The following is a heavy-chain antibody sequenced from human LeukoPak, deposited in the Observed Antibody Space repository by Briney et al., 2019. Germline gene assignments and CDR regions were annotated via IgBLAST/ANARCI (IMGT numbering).Heavy chain of an antibody. J-gene: IGHJ4*02. Sequence: SETLSLTCTVSGGSISSYYWSWIRQPAGKGLESIGHISTSGSTNYNPSLKSRVTMSVDTSKNQFSLKMSSVTAADTAVYYCARTGGSGSSFDYWGQGTLVTVSS. CDR3: ARTGGSGSSFDY. D-gene: IGHD3-10*01. CDR2: ISTSGST. V-gene: IGHV4-4*07. CDR1: GGSISSYY.